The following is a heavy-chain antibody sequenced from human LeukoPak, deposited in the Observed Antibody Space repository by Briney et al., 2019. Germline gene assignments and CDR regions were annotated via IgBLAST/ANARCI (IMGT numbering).Heavy chain of an antibody. J-gene: IGHJ4*02. Sequence: GGSLRLSCGASGLTLSNAWMGSVRQAPGRGLGWVGRIKSKTEDGTTDYAAAEKGRLTIPRDDSKNTLFLKMNSLKPEDTAVYYCTTDFTTGGSSGYYVFDYWGQGTLVTVSS. D-gene: IGHD3-22*01. CDR2: IKSKTEDGTT. V-gene: IGHV3-15*01. CDR1: GLTLSNAW. CDR3: TTDFTTGGSSGYYVFDY.